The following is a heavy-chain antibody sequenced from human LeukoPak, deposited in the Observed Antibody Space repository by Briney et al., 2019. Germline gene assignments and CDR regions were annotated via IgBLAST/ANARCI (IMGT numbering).Heavy chain of an antibody. J-gene: IGHJ6*03. Sequence: PSETLSLTCAVYGGSFSGYYWSWLRQPPGKGLEWIGEINHSGSTNYNPSLKSRVTISVDTSKNQFSLKLSSVTAADTAVYYCERCPRQWLVRYYYYMDVWGKGTTVTVSS. CDR2: INHSGST. CDR1: GGSFSGYY. D-gene: IGHD6-19*01. V-gene: IGHV4-34*01. CDR3: ERCPRQWLVRYYYYMDV.